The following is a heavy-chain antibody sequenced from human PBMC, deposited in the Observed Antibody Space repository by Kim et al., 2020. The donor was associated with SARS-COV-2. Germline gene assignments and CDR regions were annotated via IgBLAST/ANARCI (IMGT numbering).Heavy chain of an antibody. CDR1: GGSVSSGSYY. CDR2: IYYSGST. J-gene: IGHJ3*02. Sequence: SETLSLTCTVSGGSVSSGSYYWSWIRQPPGKGLEWIAYIYYSGSTNYNPSLKSRVTISLDTSKNQFSLKLSSVTAADTAVYYCAIDLGGSSDAFDIWGQGTMVTVSS. V-gene: IGHV4-61*01. CDR3: AIDLGGSSDAFDI.